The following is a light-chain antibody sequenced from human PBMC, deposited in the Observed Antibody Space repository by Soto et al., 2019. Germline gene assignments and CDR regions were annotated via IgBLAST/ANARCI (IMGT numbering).Light chain of an antibody. J-gene: IGKJ1*01. Sequence: EIVLTQSPDTLSLSPGQRATLSCRARQSVRSDYFAWYQQKPGQAPRVIIFGASIRATGIPARFSGSGSGTEFTLTISSLQSEDSAVYYCQQYNKWPRTFGQGTKVDIK. CDR1: QSVRSD. CDR2: GAS. V-gene: IGKV3-15*01. CDR3: QQYNKWPRT.